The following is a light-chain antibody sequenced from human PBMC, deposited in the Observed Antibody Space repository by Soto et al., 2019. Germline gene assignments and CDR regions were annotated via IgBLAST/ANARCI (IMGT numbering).Light chain of an antibody. CDR3: QSFDSSLSGPFYV. J-gene: IGLJ1*01. Sequence: QSVLTQPPSVSGAPGQRVTISCTGSSSNIGAGYDVHWYQQLPGTAPKLLIYGNSNRPSGVPDRFSGSKSATSASLVITGLRAEDEADYYGQSFDSSLSGPFYVFGTGTKVTDL. V-gene: IGLV1-40*01. CDR1: SSNIGAGYD. CDR2: GNS.